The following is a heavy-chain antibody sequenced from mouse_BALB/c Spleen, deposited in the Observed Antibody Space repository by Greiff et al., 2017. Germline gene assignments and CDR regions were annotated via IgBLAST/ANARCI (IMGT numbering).Heavy chain of an antibody. CDR1: GFNIKDTY. Sequence: EVQLQQSGAELVKPGASVKLSCTASGFNIKDTYMHWVKQRPEQGLEWIGRIDPANGNTKYDPKFQGKATITADTSSNTAYLQLSSLTSEDTAVYYCARGCDYYGGYYYAMDYWGQGTSVTVSS. V-gene: IGHV14-3*02. CDR2: IDPANGNT. J-gene: IGHJ4*01. CDR3: ARGCDYYGGYYYAMDY. D-gene: IGHD1-1*01.